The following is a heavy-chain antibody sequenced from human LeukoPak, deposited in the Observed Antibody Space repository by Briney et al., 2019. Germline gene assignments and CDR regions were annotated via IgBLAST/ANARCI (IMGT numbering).Heavy chain of an antibody. D-gene: IGHD3-3*01. CDR1: GFTFSSYE. Sequence: GGSLRLSCAASGFTFSSYEMNWVRQAPGKGLEWVSYISSSGSTIYYADSVKGRITISRDNAKNSLYLQMNSLRAEDTAVYYFARDGSPYYDFWRGQGVAFDIWGQGTKVTVSS. J-gene: IGHJ3*02. V-gene: IGHV3-48*03. CDR2: ISSSGSTI. CDR3: ARDGSPYYDFWRGQGVAFDI.